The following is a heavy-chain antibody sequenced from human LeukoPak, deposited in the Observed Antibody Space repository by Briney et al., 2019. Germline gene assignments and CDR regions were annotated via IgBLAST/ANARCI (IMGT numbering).Heavy chain of an antibody. Sequence: GGSLRLSCAASGSTFSSYSMNWVRQAPGKGLEWVSSISSSSSYIYYADSVKGRFTISRDNAKNSLYLQMNSLRAEDTAVYYCARDRYYDSSGYNDAFDIWGQGTMVTVSS. V-gene: IGHV3-21*01. J-gene: IGHJ3*02. D-gene: IGHD3-22*01. CDR3: ARDRYYDSSGYNDAFDI. CDR1: GSTFSSYS. CDR2: ISSSSSYI.